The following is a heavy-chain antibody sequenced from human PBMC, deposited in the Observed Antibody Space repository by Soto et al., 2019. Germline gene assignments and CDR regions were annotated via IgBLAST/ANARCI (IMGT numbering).Heavy chain of an antibody. Sequence: PSETLSLTCTVSGGSVSSSSYYWGWVRQPPGKGLEWIGGVYYSGSTYYNPSLESRVTISVDKSKNQFSLKLMSLSAADTAVYYCGGLEGLATISYYFDYWGQGALVTVSS. D-gene: IGHD3-9*01. J-gene: IGHJ4*02. CDR1: GGSVSSSSYY. CDR2: VYYSGST. CDR3: GGLEGLATISYYFDY. V-gene: IGHV4-39*01.